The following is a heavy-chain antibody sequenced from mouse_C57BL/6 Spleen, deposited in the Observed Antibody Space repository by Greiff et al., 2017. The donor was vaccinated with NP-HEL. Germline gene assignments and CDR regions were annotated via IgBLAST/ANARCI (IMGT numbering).Heavy chain of an antibody. J-gene: IGHJ4*01. D-gene: IGHD1-3*01. CDR3: ARESPQSGGAMDY. Sequence: QVQLQQPGAELVRPGSSVKLSCKASGYTFTSYWMHWVKQRPIQGLEWIGNIDPSDSETHYNQKFKDKATLTVDKSSSTAYMQLSSLTSEDSAVYYCARESPQSGGAMDYWGQGTSVTVSS. CDR2: IDPSDSET. V-gene: IGHV1-52*01. CDR1: GYTFTSYW.